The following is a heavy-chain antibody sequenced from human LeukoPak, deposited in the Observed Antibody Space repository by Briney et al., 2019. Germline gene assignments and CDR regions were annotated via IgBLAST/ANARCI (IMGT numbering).Heavy chain of an antibody. CDR1: GFRFSDYH. V-gene: IGHV3-48*01. J-gene: IGHJ4*02. CDR3: ARRGALAGTSDH. Sequence: GGSLRLSCTASGFRFSDYHMKWVRQAPGKGAEWVSYITSSGRTIYYADSVGGRFAVSRDNAKNSLFLQMSSLRAEDTAVYYCARRGALAGTSDHWGQGTLVTVSS. CDR2: ITSSGRTI. D-gene: IGHD6-19*01.